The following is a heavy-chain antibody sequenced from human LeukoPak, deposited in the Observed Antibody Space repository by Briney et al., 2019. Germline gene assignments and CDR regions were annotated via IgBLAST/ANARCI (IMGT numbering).Heavy chain of an antibody. J-gene: IGHJ4*02. D-gene: IGHD4-23*01. V-gene: IGHV3-7*01. Sequence: PGGSLRLSFAASGFTFTNYWMSWVRQAPGKGLEWVANINQDESEKNYVDSVRGRFTISRDNAQNSLYLHVNSLRAEDTAVYFCARDRGYSTFDFWGQGTLVTVSS. CDR3: ARDRGYSTFDF. CDR1: GFTFTNYW. CDR2: INQDESEK.